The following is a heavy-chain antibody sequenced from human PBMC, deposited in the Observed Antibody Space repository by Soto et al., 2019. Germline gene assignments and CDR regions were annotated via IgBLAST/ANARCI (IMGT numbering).Heavy chain of an antibody. CDR2: IGYSSATI. CDR1: GFTFSNYG. CDR3: ARDSSKYTYGSFYFDY. D-gene: IGHD5-18*01. V-gene: IGHV3-48*02. Sequence: LRLSCAASGFTFSNYGINWVRQAPGRGLEWISFIGYSSATIHYADSVRGRFTISRDNANNSLYLEMSSLRDEDTAVYFCARDSSKYTYGSFYFDYWGQGTLVTVSS. J-gene: IGHJ4*02.